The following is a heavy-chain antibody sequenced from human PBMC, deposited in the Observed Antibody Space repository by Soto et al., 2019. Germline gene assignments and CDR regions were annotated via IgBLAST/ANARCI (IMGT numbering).Heavy chain of an antibody. CDR1: GGTFSSYA. D-gene: IGHD2-2*01. V-gene: IGHV1-69*06. CDR2: IIPIFGTA. Sequence: SVKVSCKASGGTFSSYAISWVRQAPGQGLEWMGGIIPIFGTANYAQKFQGRVTITADKSTSTAYMGLSSLRSEDTAVYYCARDGGYCRSTSCPGDYWGQGTLVTVSS. CDR3: ARDGGYCRSTSCPGDY. J-gene: IGHJ4*02.